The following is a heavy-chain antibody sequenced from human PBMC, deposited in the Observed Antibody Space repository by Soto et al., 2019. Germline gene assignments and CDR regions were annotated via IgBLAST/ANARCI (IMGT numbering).Heavy chain of an antibody. D-gene: IGHD3-16*01. V-gene: IGHV1-24*01. CDR3: AAGGVTSGKDV. Sequence: SSVKVSCKDSGYTLTELSMHWVRQPPGKGLEWMGGFDPEDAETIYARRFQGRVTMTEDTSADTAYMELSSLRSEDTAGDYCAAGGVTSGKDVCTQGSTDTVCS. CDR1: GYTLTELS. J-gene: IGHJ6*02. CDR2: FDPEDAET.